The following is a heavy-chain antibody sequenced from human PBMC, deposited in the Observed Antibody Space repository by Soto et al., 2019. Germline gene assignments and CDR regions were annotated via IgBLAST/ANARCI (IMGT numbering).Heavy chain of an antibody. J-gene: IGHJ4*02. D-gene: IGHD5-18*01. CDR3: AKDIPNVGYRYGTGYYFDY. CDR2: ISGSGGST. V-gene: IGHV3-23*01. CDR1: GFTFSSYA. Sequence: EVQLLESGGGLVQPGGSLRLSCAASGFTFSSYAMSWVRQAPGKGLEWVSAISGSGGSTYYADSVKGRFTISRDNSKNTLYLQMNSLRAEDTAVYYCAKDIPNVGYRYGTGYYFDYWGQGTLVTVSS.